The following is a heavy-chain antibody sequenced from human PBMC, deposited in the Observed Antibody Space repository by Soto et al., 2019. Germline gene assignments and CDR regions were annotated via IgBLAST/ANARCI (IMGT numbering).Heavy chain of an antibody. Sequence: SQTLSLTRAISGDSVSNNIAGWNWIRQSPSRGLEWLGRTYYRFRWFNDYAGSVKSRITITQDTSKNQLSLQLNSVTPEDTAVYFCARDLEDPVAGPAATYIHFYGMDVWGQGTTVTVSS. CDR1: GDSVSNNIAG. CDR2: TYYRFRWFN. V-gene: IGHV6-1*01. CDR3: ARDLEDPVAGPAATYIHFYGMDV. J-gene: IGHJ6*02. D-gene: IGHD2-2*01.